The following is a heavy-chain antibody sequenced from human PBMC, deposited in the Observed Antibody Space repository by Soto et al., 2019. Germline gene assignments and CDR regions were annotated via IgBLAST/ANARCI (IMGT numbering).Heavy chain of an antibody. Sequence: PGGSLRLSCAASEFTFSKFDMHWVRQAPGKGLEWVAVISYDVNNKYYADSVKGRFSISRDNSKNTLSLQINSLRDEDTAVYFCAREGAVPAAIRHYYYGMDVWGQGTRVTVSS. V-gene: IGHV3-30-3*01. J-gene: IGHJ6*02. CDR1: EFTFSKFD. CDR3: AREGAVPAAIRHYYYGMDV. D-gene: IGHD2-2*02. CDR2: ISYDVNNK.